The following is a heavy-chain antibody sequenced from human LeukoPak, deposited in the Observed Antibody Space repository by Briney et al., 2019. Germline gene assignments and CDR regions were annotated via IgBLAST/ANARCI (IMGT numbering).Heavy chain of an antibody. CDR1: GGSFSGYC. D-gene: IGHD3-3*01. CDR2: INHSGST. CDR3: ASAHYDFWSGYFDY. V-gene: IGHV4-34*01. J-gene: IGHJ4*02. Sequence: SETLSLTCAVYGGSFSGYCWSWIRQPPGKGLEWIREINHSGSTNYNPSLKSRVTISVDTSKNQFSLKLSSVTAADTAVYYCASAHYDFWSGYFDYWGQGTLVTVS.